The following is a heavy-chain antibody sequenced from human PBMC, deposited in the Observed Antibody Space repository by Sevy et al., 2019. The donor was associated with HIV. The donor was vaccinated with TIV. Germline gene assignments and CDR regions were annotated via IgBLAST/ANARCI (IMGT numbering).Heavy chain of an antibody. CDR1: GFSYSSYG. CDR3: VKEGGGEGGDH. D-gene: IGHD2-21*01. Sequence: LSLTCAASGFSYSSYGMHWVRQAPGKGLEWVAYIQYDGSNKDYADSVKGRFTISRDNSKNTLDLQMNSLRVEDTAVYYWVKEGGGEGGDHWGQGTLVTVSS. J-gene: IGHJ4*02. CDR2: IQYDGSNK. V-gene: IGHV3-30*02.